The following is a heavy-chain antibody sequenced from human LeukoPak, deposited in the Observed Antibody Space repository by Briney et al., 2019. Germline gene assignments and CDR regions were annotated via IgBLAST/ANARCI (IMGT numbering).Heavy chain of an antibody. J-gene: IGHJ6*02. D-gene: IGHD1-26*01. Sequence: GGSLRLSCAASGFTFSSYSMNWVRQAPGKGLEWVSSISSSSSYIYYADSVKGRFTISRDNAKNSLYLQMNSLRAEDTAVYYCARDIRVVGATNGMDVWGQGTTVTASS. V-gene: IGHV3-21*01. CDR2: ISSSSSYI. CDR3: ARDIRVVGATNGMDV. CDR1: GFTFSSYS.